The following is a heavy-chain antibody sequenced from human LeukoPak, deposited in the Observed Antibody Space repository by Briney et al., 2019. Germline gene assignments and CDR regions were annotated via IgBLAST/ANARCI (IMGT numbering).Heavy chain of an antibody. CDR2: ISSNWGST. CDR1: GFTFSSYA. CDR3: ARAAHCSSASCYGGFGDY. Sequence: PGGSLRLSCAASGFTFSSYAMHWVRQAPGPGLEYVSAISSNWGSTYYANSVKGRFTISRDNSKNTLYLQMGSLRAEDMAVYYCARAAHCSSASCYGGFGDYWGQGTLVTVSS. D-gene: IGHD2-2*01. J-gene: IGHJ4*02. V-gene: IGHV3-64*01.